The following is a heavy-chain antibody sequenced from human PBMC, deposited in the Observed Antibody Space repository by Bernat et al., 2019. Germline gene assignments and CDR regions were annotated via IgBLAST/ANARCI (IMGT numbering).Heavy chain of an antibody. D-gene: IGHD3-10*01. V-gene: IGHV1-18*01. Sequence: QVQLVQSGAEVKKPGASVKVSCKASGYTFTSYGISWVRQAPGQGLEWMGWISAYNGNTNYAQKLQGRFTMTTDTSTSTAYMELRSLRSDDTAVYYCARLWFGESPVNWFDPWGQGTLVTVSS. CDR2: ISAYNGNT. J-gene: IGHJ5*02. CDR3: ARLWFGESPVNWFDP. CDR1: GYTFTSYG.